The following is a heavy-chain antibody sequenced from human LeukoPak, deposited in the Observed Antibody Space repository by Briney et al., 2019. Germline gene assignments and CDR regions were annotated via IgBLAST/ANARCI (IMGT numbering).Heavy chain of an antibody. J-gene: IGHJ4*02. V-gene: IGHV4-59*01. D-gene: IGHD5-18*01. CDR2: ALYTGGT. CDR3: ARDNGYSYGIDY. CDR1: GGSISSYF. Sequence: PSETLSLTCSVSGGSISSYFWSWIRQAPGKGLEWVGYALYTGGTEYNPALKSRVTISLDTSNNQFSLRLSSVTAADTAVYYCARDNGYSYGIDYWGQGRLVTVSS.